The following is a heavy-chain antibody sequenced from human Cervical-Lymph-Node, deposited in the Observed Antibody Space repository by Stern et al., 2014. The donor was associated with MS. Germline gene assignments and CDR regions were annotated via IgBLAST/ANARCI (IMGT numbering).Heavy chain of an antibody. CDR2: FDPHDGEI. Sequence: QMQLVESGAEVKKPGASVKVSCKVSAYTLSNLAMHWVRQSPRKGLEWMGGFDPHDGEIIYAQTFQGRVTMTEDTSTDTAYMELSSLTHEDTAVYYCAAIVSAGTLDYWGQGTLVTVAS. CDR1: AYTLSNLA. D-gene: IGHD6-13*01. J-gene: IGHJ4*02. CDR3: AAIVSAGTLDY. V-gene: IGHV1-24*01.